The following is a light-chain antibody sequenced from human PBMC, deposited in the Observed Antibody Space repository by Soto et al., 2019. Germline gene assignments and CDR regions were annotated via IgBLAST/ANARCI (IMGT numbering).Light chain of an antibody. J-gene: IGKJ5*01. CDR1: QSVSSN. Sequence: EIVLTQSPATLSVSPGERATLSCRASQSVSSNLAWYQQKPGQPPRLLIYGAFNRAAGIPARFSGSGSGTDFTLTISSLEPEDSAVYYCQQRNTWPPVTFGQGTRLEIK. CDR3: QQRNTWPPVT. CDR2: GAF. V-gene: IGKV3-11*01.